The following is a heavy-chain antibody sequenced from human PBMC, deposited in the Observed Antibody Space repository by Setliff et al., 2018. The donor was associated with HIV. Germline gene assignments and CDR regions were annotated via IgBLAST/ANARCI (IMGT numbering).Heavy chain of an antibody. J-gene: IGHJ5*02. CDR2: ILDGRVT. CDR3: ARPHSGRGGGAYFDP. Sequence: SETLSLTCTVSGDSITSGHFYWGWIRQAPGKGLEWIGNILDGRVTFFNPSLRGRVTISVDASKNQVSLNLRSVTASDSAVYHCARPHSGRGGGAYFDPWGQGILVTVSS. CDR1: GDSITSGHFY. V-gene: IGHV4-39*01. D-gene: IGHD6-19*01.